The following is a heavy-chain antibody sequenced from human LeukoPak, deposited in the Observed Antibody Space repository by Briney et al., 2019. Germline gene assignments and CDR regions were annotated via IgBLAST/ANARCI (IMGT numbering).Heavy chain of an antibody. V-gene: IGHV3-23*01. CDR3: AKDARSYYDSSGYYSDY. CDR2: ISGSGGST. CDR1: GFTFSSYA. Sequence: PGGSLRLSCAASGFTFSSYALSWVRQAPGKGLEWVSAISGSGGSTYYADSVKGRFTISRDNSKNTLYLQMNSLRAEDTAVYYCAKDARSYYDSSGYYSDYWGQGTLVTVSS. J-gene: IGHJ4*02. D-gene: IGHD3-22*01.